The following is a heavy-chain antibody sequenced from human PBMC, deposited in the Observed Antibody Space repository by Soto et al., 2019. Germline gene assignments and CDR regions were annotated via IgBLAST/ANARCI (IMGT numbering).Heavy chain of an antibody. CDR1: GYTFTRSG. D-gene: IGHD6-6*01. Sequence: GASVKVSCKASGYTFTRSGISWVRQAPGQGLEWLGWINPDNGNTNYAQHLQGRVTITRDTSASTAYMELSSLRSEDTAVYYCARDRLAARSFDPWGQGTLVTVSS. CDR3: ARDRLAARSFDP. J-gene: IGHJ5*02. CDR2: INPDNGNT. V-gene: IGHV1-18*01.